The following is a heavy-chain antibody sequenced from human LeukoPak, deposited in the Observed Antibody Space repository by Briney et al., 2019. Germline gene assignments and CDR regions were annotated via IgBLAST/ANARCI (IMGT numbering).Heavy chain of an antibody. CDR3: TRGGPEGSGYSYGSHDY. Sequence: ASVKVSCKASGFTVTGYYMHWARQAPGQGLEWMGWINPNSGATNYAQKFQGRVTMTRDTSISTVYTELSRLRSDDTAVYYCTRGGPEGSGYSYGSHDYWGQGTLVTVSS. J-gene: IGHJ4*02. V-gene: IGHV1-2*02. CDR1: GFTVTGYY. CDR2: INPNSGAT. D-gene: IGHD5-18*01.